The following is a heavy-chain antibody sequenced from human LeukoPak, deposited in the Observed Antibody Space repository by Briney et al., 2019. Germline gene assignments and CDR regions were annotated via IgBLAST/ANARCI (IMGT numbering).Heavy chain of an antibody. J-gene: IGHJ4*02. Sequence: ASVKVSCKASGYTFTKYGITWVRQAPGQGLEWMGWIGTYNDNTNYAQKLQGRVTMTTDTSTSTAYMELRSLISDDAAVYYCARGDDYGDYWGLYWGQGTLVTVSS. CDR1: GYTFTKYG. D-gene: IGHD4-17*01. CDR2: IGTYNDNT. CDR3: ARGDDYGDYWGLY. V-gene: IGHV1-18*01.